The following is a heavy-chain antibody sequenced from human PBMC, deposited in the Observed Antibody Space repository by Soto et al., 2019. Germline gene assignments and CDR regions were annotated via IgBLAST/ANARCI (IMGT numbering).Heavy chain of an antibody. CDR1: GGSISSGGYY. D-gene: IGHD6-19*01. V-gene: IGHV4-31*03. Sequence: QVQLQESGPGLVKPSQTLSLTCTVSGGSISSGGYYWSWIRQHPGKGLEWIGYIYYSGSTYYNPSPTRRVTISVDTSKTQFSLKLSSVTAADTAVYYCARVAVAGTNYYYGMDVWGQGTTVTVSS. CDR3: ARVAVAGTNYYYGMDV. CDR2: IYYSGST. J-gene: IGHJ6*02.